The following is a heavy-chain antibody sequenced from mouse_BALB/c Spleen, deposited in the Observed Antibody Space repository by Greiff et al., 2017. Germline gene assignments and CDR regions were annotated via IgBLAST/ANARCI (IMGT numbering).Heavy chain of an antibody. V-gene: IGHV1-54*01. Sequence: QVQLQQSGAELVRPGTSVKVSCKASGYAFTNYLIEWVKQRPGQGLEWIGVINPGSGGTNYNEKFKGKATLTADKSSSTAYMQLRSLTSEDSAVYYCARDYRYDEGFDYWGQGTTLTVSS. CDR2: INPGSGGT. CDR3: ARDYRYDEGFDY. J-gene: IGHJ2*01. D-gene: IGHD2-14*01. CDR1: GYAFTNYL.